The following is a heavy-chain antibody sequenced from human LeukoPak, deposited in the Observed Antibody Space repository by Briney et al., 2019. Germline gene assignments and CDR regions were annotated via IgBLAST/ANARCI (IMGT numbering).Heavy chain of an antibody. Sequence: SETLSLTCTVSGGSISSYYWSWIRQPPGKGLEWIGYIYYSGSTNYNPSLKRRVTISVGTSKKQFSLKLSSVTAADTAVYYCARRGFNYGDYFDYWGQGTLVTVSS. J-gene: IGHJ4*02. V-gene: IGHV4-59*08. CDR1: GGSISSYY. CDR3: ARRGFNYGDYFDY. CDR2: IYYSGST. D-gene: IGHD4-17*01.